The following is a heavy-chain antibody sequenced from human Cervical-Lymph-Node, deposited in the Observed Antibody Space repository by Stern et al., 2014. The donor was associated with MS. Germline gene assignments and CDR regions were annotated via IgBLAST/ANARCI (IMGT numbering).Heavy chain of an antibody. CDR1: GFIVSKNY. V-gene: IGHV3-53*01. CDR2: IYTDGST. J-gene: IGHJ3*01. D-gene: IGHD3-3*01. Sequence: VQLVESGGGLIQPGGSLRLSCAAPGFIVSKNYMSWVRQAPGKGLEWVSLIYTDGSTYYAGSVKGRFTISRDSSKNKLLLQMNSLRAEDTAMYYCARAIFGVNTAAMAPDAFDSWGQGTMVTVSS. CDR3: ARAIFGVNTAAMAPDAFDS.